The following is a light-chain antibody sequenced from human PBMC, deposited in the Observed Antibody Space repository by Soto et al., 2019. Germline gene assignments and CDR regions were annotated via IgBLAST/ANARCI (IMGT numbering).Light chain of an antibody. CDR3: CSYAGSSTHVV. CDR1: SSDVGSYNL. CDR2: EGS. J-gene: IGLJ2*01. Sequence: QSALTQPASVSGSPGQSITISCTGTSSDVGSYNLVSWYQQHPGKAPKLMIYEGSKRPSGVSNRFSGSKSGNTASLTISGPQAEDEAYYCCCSYAGSSTHVVFGGGTKLTVL. V-gene: IGLV2-23*01.